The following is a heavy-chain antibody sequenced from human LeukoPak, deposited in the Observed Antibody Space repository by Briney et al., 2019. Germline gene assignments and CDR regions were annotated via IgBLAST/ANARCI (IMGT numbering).Heavy chain of an antibody. D-gene: IGHD3-3*01. CDR2: ISGSGGST. Sequence: GGSLRLSCAASGFTFSSYAMSWVRQAPGKGLEWVSAISGSGGSTYYADSVKGRFTISRDNSKNTLYLQMNSLRAEDTAVYYCAKPSLVLRFLEWFWGDWGQGTLVTVSS. CDR3: AKPSLVLRFLEWFWGD. CDR1: GFTFSSYA. V-gene: IGHV3-23*01. J-gene: IGHJ4*02.